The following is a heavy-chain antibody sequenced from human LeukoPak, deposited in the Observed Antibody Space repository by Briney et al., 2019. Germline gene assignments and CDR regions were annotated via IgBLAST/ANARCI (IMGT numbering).Heavy chain of an antibody. CDR1: GGSFSGYY. J-gene: IGHJ5*02. CDR2: INHSGST. D-gene: IGHD6-19*01. Sequence: SETLSLTCAVYGGSFSGYYWSWIRQPPGKGLEWIGEINHSGSTNYNPSLKSRVTISVDTSKNQFSLKLSSVTAADTVVYYCARFRSGWYRDNWFDPWGQGTLVTVSS. V-gene: IGHV4-34*01. CDR3: ARFRSGWYRDNWFDP.